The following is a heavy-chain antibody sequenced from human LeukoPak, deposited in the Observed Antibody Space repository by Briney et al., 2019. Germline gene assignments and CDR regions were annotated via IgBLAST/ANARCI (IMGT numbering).Heavy chain of an antibody. J-gene: IGHJ4*02. Sequence: ASVKVSCKASGYTFTTYGLCWVRQAPGEGLEWMGWINTYNGETNYEQKFQGRVAMTTHTSTNTAYMELRSPRPDDPAVSYCASTYYYDSLYSPFASWGQGTLVP. V-gene: IGHV1-18*01. CDR3: ASTYYYDSLYSPFAS. D-gene: IGHD3-22*01. CDR2: INTYNGET. CDR1: GYTFTTYG.